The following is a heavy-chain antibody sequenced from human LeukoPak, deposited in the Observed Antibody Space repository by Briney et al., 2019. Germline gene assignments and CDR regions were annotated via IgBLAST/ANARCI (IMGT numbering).Heavy chain of an antibody. CDR3: ARRRIAAAASRCYFDY. D-gene: IGHD6-13*01. CDR1: GGSFSGYY. Sequence: PSETLSLTCAVYGGSFSGYYWSWIRQPPGKGLEWIGEINHSGSTNYNPSLKSRVTISVDTSKNQFSLKLSSVTAADTAVYYCARRRIAAAASRCYFDYWGQGTLVTVSS. CDR2: INHSGST. V-gene: IGHV4-34*01. J-gene: IGHJ4*02.